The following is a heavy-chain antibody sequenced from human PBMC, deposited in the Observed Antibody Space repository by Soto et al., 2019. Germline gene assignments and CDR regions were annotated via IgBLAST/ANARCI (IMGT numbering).Heavy chain of an antibody. CDR2: IDWDDDK. CDR3: ARILGYCSGGSCYWGAFDI. V-gene: IGHV2-70*01. Sequence: SGPTLVNPTQTLTLTCTLSGFSLTTTGVGVSWIRQPPGKALEWLALIDWDDDKYYSTSLKTRLTISKDTSKNQVVLTMTNMDPVDTATYYCARILGYCSGGSCYWGAFDIWGQGTRVTVSS. J-gene: IGHJ3*02. D-gene: IGHD2-15*01. CDR1: GFSLTTTGVG.